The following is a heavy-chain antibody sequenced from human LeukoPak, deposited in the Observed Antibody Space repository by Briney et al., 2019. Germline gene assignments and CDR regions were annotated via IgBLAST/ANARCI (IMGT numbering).Heavy chain of an antibody. D-gene: IGHD3-10*01. Sequence: SETLSLTCTVSGGSISSYYWSWIRQPPGKGLEWIGYIYHSGSTYYNPSLKSRVTISVDKSKNQFSLKLSSVTAADTAVYYCARVDGSGSLSYYFDYWGQGTLVTVSS. J-gene: IGHJ4*02. CDR2: IYHSGST. CDR3: ARVDGSGSLSYYFDY. V-gene: IGHV4-59*01. CDR1: GGSISSYY.